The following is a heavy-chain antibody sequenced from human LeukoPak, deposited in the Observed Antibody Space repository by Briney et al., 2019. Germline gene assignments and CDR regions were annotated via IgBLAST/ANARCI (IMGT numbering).Heavy chain of an antibody. CDR2: IYYSGST. D-gene: IGHD3-10*01. V-gene: IGHV4-31*03. J-gene: IGHJ3*02. CDR3: ARSGNWAYGSGSYYAFDI. Sequence: PSQTLSLTCTVSGGSISSGVYYWSWIRQHPGKGLEWIGYIYYSGSTNYNPSLKSRVTISVDTSKNQFSLKLSSVTAADTAVYYCARSGNWAYGSGSYYAFDIWGRGTMVTVSS. CDR1: GGSISSGVYY.